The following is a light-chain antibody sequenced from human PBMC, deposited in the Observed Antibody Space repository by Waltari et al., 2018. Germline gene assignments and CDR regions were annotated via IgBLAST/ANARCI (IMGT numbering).Light chain of an antibody. CDR3: QQSYSTPLT. Sequence: DIQMTQSPSSLSASVGDRVTITCRASQSISSYLNWYQQKPGKAPKLLIYAASSLQRGVPSRLSGSGSGTDFTLTISSLQPEDFATYYCQQSYSTPLTFGGGTKVEIK. CDR2: AAS. J-gene: IGKJ4*01. V-gene: IGKV1-39*01. CDR1: QSISSY.